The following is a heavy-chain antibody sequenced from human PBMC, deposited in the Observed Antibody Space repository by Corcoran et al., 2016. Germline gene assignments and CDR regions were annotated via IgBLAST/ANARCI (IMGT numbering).Heavy chain of an antibody. CDR2: ISYDGSNK. D-gene: IGHD3-9*01. CDR1: GFTFSSYG. CDR3: AKDGDILTGYGRGYFQH. Sequence: QVQLVESGGGEVQPGRSLRLSCAASGFTFSSYGMHWVRQAPGKGLAWVAVISYDGSNKYYADSVKGRFTISRDNSKNTLYLQMNSLRDEDTAVYYCAKDGDILTGYGRGYFQHWGQGTLVTVSS. V-gene: IGHV3-30*18. J-gene: IGHJ1*01.